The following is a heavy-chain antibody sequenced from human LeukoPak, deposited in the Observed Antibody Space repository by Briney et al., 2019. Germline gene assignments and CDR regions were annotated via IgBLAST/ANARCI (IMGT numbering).Heavy chain of an antibody. V-gene: IGHV1-18*01. CDR2: ISTYNGNT. D-gene: IGHD1-26*01. Sequence: ASVKVSCKASGYTFTSYGISWVRQAPGQGLEWMGWISTYNGNTNYAQRLQGRVSMTTDTSTSTAYMDLRSLRSDDTAVYYCAREAGATNHYYMDVWGKGTTVTISS. J-gene: IGHJ6*03. CDR1: GYTFTSYG. CDR3: AREAGATNHYYMDV.